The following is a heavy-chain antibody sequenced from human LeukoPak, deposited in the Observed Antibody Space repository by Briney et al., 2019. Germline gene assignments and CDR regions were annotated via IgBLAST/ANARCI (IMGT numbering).Heavy chain of an antibody. J-gene: IGHJ4*02. CDR1: GFTFVSYA. CDR3: AKDLGGEGGSGFPGY. Sequence: PGGSLRLPCAASGFTFVSYAMSWVRQVPGKGLEWVSAISGSGSDTYYADSVKGRFTISRDNSKSTLYLQMNSLRAEDTAIYYCAKDLGGEGGSGFPGYWGRGTLVTVSS. D-gene: IGHD3-10*01. CDR2: ISGSGSDT. V-gene: IGHV3-23*01.